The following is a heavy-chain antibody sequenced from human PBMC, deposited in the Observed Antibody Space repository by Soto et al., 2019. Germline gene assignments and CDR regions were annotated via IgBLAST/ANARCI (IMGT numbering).Heavy chain of an antibody. V-gene: IGHV3-23*01. Sequence: EVQLLESGGGFVQPGGSLRLSCAASGFSFSNYAVGWVRQAPGKGLAWVSAISGNGDKTYYSDSVKGRFTISRDNSKNTLYLQMNSLRAEDTAVYFCAKETSWDRRLVTVDYWGQGTLVTVSS. J-gene: IGHJ4*02. CDR2: ISGNGDKT. D-gene: IGHD1-26*01. CDR3: AKETSWDRRLVTVDY. CDR1: GFSFSNYA.